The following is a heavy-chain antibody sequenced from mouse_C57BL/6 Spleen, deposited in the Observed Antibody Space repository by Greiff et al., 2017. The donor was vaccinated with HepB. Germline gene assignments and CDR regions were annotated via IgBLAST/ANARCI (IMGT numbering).Heavy chain of an antibody. CDR3: ARETTVVPFDV. V-gene: IGHV5-17*01. J-gene: IGHJ1*03. CDR2: ISSGSSTI. Sequence: DVKLVESGGGLVKPGGSLKLSCAASGFTFSDYGMHWVRQAPEKGLEWVAYISSGSSTIYYADTVKGRFTISRDNAKNTLFLQMTSLRSEDTAMYYCARETTVVPFDVWGTGTTVTVSS. D-gene: IGHD1-1*01. CDR1: GFTFSDYG.